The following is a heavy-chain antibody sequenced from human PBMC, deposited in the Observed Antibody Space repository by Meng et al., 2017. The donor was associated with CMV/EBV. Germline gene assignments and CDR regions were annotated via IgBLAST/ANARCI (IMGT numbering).Heavy chain of an antibody. CDR2: IRAYNGNT. CDR1: GYTFTSYG. Sequence: ASVKVSCKASGYTFTSYGISWVRQAPGQGLEWMGWIRAYNGNTNYAQKLQGRVTMTTDTSTSTAYMELRSLRSDDTAVYYCARDTTGTVYYYYGMDVWGQGTTVTVSS. V-gene: IGHV1-18*01. CDR3: ARDTTGTVYYYYGMDV. D-gene: IGHD1-1*01. J-gene: IGHJ6*02.